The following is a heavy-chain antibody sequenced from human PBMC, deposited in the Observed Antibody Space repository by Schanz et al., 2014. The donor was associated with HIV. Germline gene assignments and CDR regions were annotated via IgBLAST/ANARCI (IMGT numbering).Heavy chain of an antibody. J-gene: IGHJ6*02. CDR3: ARGVPVVDLLDYHGLDV. CDR2: ISGYNGNA. Sequence: QVHLVQSGAEMMKPGDSVKVCCKTSGYTFSMSGISWVRQAPGQGLEWMGWISGYNGNANYARKVQGRVTMTTDTSTNTVYLELRSLRSDDTAVYYCARGVPVVDLLDYHGLDVWGQGTTVTVSS. CDR1: GYTFSMSG. V-gene: IGHV1-18*01. D-gene: IGHD2-2*01.